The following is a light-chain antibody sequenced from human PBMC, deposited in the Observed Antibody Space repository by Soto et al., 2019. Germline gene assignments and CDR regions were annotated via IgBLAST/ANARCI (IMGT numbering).Light chain of an antibody. CDR2: GVS. J-gene: IGKJ4*01. CDR3: QQYSQWPLT. Sequence: EIVLTQSPGTLSLSPGERATLSCRASQSVSSNYLAWYQQIPGQAPRLLMYGVSTRATGIPARFGGSGSATEFTLTISTLQSEDFAVYYCQQYSQWPLTFGGGTNVDI. V-gene: IGKV3-15*01. CDR1: QSVSSN.